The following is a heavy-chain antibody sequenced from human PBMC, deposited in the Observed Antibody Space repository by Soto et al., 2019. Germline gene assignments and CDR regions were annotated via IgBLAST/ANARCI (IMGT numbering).Heavy chain of an antibody. CDR2: VYHNGNA. V-gene: IGHV4-59*06. CDR1: GGSIGDYY. D-gene: IGHD3-10*01. Sequence: PSETLSLTCTVSGGSIGDYYWSWIRQPAGKAPEWIGYVYHNGNAYPKPSLKSRVTISLDGAKNQFSLKMTSVTAADTGLYYCAARPYYYYGLDVWGQGTTVTVSS. CDR3: AARPYYYYGLDV. J-gene: IGHJ6*02.